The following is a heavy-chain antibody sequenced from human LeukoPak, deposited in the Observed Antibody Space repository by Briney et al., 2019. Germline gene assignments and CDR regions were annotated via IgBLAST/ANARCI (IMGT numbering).Heavy chain of an antibody. Sequence: GGSLRLSCAASGFTFSSYSMDWVRQAPGKGLEWVANIKQDGSEKYYVDSVKGRFTISRDNAKNSLYLQMNSLRAEDTAVYYCAGSSGWQLDYWGQGTLVTVSS. CDR2: IKQDGSEK. V-gene: IGHV3-7*01. D-gene: IGHD6-19*01. J-gene: IGHJ4*02. CDR1: GFTFSSYS. CDR3: AGSSGWQLDY.